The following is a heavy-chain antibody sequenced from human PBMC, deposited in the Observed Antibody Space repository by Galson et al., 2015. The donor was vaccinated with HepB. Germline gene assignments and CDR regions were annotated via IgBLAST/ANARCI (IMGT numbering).Heavy chain of an antibody. Sequence: SLRLSCAASGFTFSSYWMSWVRQAPGKGLEWVANIKQDGSEKYYVDSVKGRFTISRDNAKNSLYLQMNSLRAEDTAVYYCARDTKYYDILTGYPPDWYFDLWGRGTLVTVSS. J-gene: IGHJ2*01. D-gene: IGHD3-9*01. CDR2: IKQDGSEK. CDR1: GFTFSSYW. CDR3: ARDTKYYDILTGYPPDWYFDL. V-gene: IGHV3-7*03.